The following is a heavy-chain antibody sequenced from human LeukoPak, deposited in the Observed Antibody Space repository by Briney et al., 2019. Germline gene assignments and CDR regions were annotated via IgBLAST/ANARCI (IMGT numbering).Heavy chain of an antibody. CDR1: GFTFSSYS. CDR3: AGAAMVRGVDYFDN. CDR2: ISGGGSTT. D-gene: IGHD3-10*01. J-gene: IGHJ4*02. Sequence: GGSLRLSCAASGFTFSSYSMAWVRQAPGKGLEWVSVISGGGSTTYYADSVKGRFTISRDNSKNTMYLQMNSLRAEDTAVYYCAGAAMVRGVDYFDNWGQGSLVTVSS. V-gene: IGHV3-23*01.